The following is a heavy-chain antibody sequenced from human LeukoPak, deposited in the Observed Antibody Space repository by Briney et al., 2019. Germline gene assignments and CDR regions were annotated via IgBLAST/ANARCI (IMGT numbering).Heavy chain of an antibody. J-gene: IGHJ6*03. V-gene: IGHV4-59*01. CDR2: MYYSGST. CDR1: GGSISSYY. D-gene: IGHD5-18*01. Sequence: PSETLSLTCTVSGGSISSYYWSWIRQPPGKGLEWIGYMYYSGSTNYNPSLKSRVTISVDTSKNQFSLKLSSVTAADTAVYYCARVGGYSYGPQYYYYYYYYMDVWGKGTTVTVSS. CDR3: ARVGGYSYGPQYYYYYYYYMDV.